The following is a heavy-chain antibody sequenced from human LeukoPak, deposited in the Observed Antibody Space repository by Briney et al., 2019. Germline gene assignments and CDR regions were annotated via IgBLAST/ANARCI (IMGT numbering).Heavy chain of an antibody. CDR3: ARGRRRRDIVVVPATWPMGY. Sequence: GASVKVSCKASGYTFTSYDINWMRQATGQGLEWMGWMNPNSGNTGYAQKFQGRVTITRNTSISTAYMELSSLRSEDTAVYYCARGRRRRDIVVVPATWPMGYWGQGTLVTVSS. CDR1: GYTFTSYD. CDR2: MNPNSGNT. V-gene: IGHV1-8*03. D-gene: IGHD2-2*01. J-gene: IGHJ4*02.